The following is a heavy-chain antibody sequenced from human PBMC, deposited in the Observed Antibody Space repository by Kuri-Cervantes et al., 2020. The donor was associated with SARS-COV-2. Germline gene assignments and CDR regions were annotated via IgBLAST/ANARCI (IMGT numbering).Heavy chain of an antibody. CDR1: GFTFSSYR. CDR3: ARDYYDSKSY. CDR2: ISSSSSYI. D-gene: IGHD3-22*01. V-gene: IGHV3-21*01. Sequence: GESLKISCAASGFTFSSYRMNWVRQAPGKGLEWVSSISSSSSYIYYADSVKGRFTISRDNAKNSLYLQMNSLRAEDTAVYYCARDYYDSKSYWGQGTLVTVSS. J-gene: IGHJ4*02.